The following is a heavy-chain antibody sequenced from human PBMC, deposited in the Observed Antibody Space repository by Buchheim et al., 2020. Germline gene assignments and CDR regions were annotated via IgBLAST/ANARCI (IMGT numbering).Heavy chain of an antibody. D-gene: IGHD2-15*01. CDR1: GFTFSDYY. V-gene: IGHV3-11*06. CDR2: ISSSISYT. Sequence: QVQLVESGGGLVKPGGSLRLSCAASGFTFSDYYMSWIRQAPGKGLEWVSYISSSISYTNYADSVKSRFTISRENAKKSLYLQMNSLRAEDTAVYYCARIEVVVAATLPNYFDNGGQGTL. J-gene: IGHJ4*02. CDR3: ARIEVVVAATLPNYFDN.